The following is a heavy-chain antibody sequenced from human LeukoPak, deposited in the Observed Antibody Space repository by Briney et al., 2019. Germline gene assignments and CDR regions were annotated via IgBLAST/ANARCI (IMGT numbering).Heavy chain of an antibody. CDR1: GFTFSSHW. Sequence: GGSLRLSCAASGFTFSSHWMSWVRQAPGKGLEWVANIKQDGSEKYYVDSVKGRFTISRDNAKNSLYLQMNSLRAEDTAVYYCASCSEGYFDYWGQGTLVTVSS. CDR2: IKQDGSEK. J-gene: IGHJ4*02. V-gene: IGHV3-7*01. CDR3: ASCSEGYFDY. D-gene: IGHD3-10*02.